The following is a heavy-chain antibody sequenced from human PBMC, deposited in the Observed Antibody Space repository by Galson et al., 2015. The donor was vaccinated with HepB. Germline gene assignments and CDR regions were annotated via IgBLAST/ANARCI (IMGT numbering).Heavy chain of an antibody. CDR1: GFTFSLYN. D-gene: IGHD1-26*01. V-gene: IGHV3-48*01. CDR3: AGSGSYGSGAWFDP. CDR2: ISSSSATI. Sequence: SLRLSCAASGFTFSLYNMNWVRQAPGKGLEWVSYISSSSATIYYADSVKGRFTISRDNARNSLYLQMNSLRAEDTAVYYCAGSGSYGSGAWFDPWGQGTLVTVSS. J-gene: IGHJ5*02.